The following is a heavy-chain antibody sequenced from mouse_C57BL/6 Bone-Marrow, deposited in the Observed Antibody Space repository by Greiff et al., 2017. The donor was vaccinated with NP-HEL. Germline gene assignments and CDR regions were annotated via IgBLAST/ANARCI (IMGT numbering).Heavy chain of an antibody. J-gene: IGHJ2*01. V-gene: IGHV1-66*01. D-gene: IGHD2-3*01. CDR2: IYPGSGNT. CDR1: GYSFTSYY. CDR3: AVYDGYLDY. Sequence: QVQLKESGPELVKPGASVKISCKASGYSFTSYYIHWVKQRPGQGLEWIGWIYPGSGNTKYNEKFKGKATLTADTSSSTAYMQRSSLTSEDSAVYYCAVYDGYLDYWGQGTTLTVSS.